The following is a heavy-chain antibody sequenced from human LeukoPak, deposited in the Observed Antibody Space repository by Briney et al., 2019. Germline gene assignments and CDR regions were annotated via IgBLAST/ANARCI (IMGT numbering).Heavy chain of an antibody. V-gene: IGHV3-9*01. J-gene: IGHJ4*02. CDR1: GFTFDDYA. CDR2: ISWNSGSI. CDR3: AKWDCSSTSCYNTDY. D-gene: IGHD2-2*01. Sequence: PGRSLRLSCAASGFTFDDYAMHWVRQAPGKGLEWVSGISWNSGSIGYADSVKGRFTISRDNAKNSLYLQMNSLRAEDTALYYCAKWDCSSTSCYNTDYWGQGTLVTVSS.